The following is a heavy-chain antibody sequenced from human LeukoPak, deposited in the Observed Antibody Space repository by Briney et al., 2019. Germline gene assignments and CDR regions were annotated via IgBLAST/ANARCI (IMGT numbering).Heavy chain of an antibody. CDR1: GGSISSYY. Sequence: PSETLSLTCTVSGGSISSYYWSWIRQPPGKGLEWIGNIYYSGSTYYNPSLKSRVTISVDTSKNQFSLKLSSVTAADTAVYYCARDPAYCGGDCYSGWFDPWGQGTLVTVSS. J-gene: IGHJ5*02. V-gene: IGHV4-59*12. CDR3: ARDPAYCGGDCYSGWFDP. D-gene: IGHD2-21*02. CDR2: IYYSGST.